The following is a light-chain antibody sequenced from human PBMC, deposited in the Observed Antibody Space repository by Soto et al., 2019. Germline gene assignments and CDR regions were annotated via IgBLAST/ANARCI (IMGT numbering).Light chain of an antibody. CDR1: SSDVGGYNY. CDR3: SSFAGSTNFAV. V-gene: IGLV2-8*01. CDR2: EVI. J-gene: IGLJ1*01. Sequence: QSALTQPPSASGSPGQSVTISCTGTSSDVGGYNYVSWYQQHPGKAPKLMIYEVIKRPSGVPDRFSGSKSGNTASLTVSGLQAEYEADYYCSSFAGSTNFAVFGTGTKVTVL.